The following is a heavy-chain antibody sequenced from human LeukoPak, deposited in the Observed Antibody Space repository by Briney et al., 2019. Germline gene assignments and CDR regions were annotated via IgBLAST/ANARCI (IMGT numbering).Heavy chain of an antibody. Sequence: GSSVKVSCKASGGTFNNYAVSWVRQAPGQGLEWLGGIIPILGTTNYTQNFQGRITITADESTNTAYMELSSLRSDDTAVYYCARSYLVFNWFDPWGQGTLVTVSS. J-gene: IGHJ5*02. V-gene: IGHV1-69*01. CDR2: IIPILGTT. CDR3: ARSYLVFNWFDP. CDR1: GGTFNNYA. D-gene: IGHD2-8*01.